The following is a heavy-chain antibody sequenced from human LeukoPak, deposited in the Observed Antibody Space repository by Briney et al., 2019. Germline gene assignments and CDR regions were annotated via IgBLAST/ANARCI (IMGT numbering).Heavy chain of an antibody. CDR1: GGTFSSYA. D-gene: IGHD3-22*01. CDR3: ARDHSSGYYPFDY. V-gene: IGHV1-69*13. CDR2: IIPIFGTA. Sequence: SVKVSCKASGGTFSSYAISWVRQAPGQGLGWMGGIIPIFGTANYAQKFQGRVTITADESTSTAYMELSSLRSEDTAVYYCARDHSSGYYPFDYWGQGTLVTVSS. J-gene: IGHJ4*02.